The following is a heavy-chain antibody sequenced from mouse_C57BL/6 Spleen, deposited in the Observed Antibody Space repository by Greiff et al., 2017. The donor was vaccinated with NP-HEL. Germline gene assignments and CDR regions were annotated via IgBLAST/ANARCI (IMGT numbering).Heavy chain of an antibody. V-gene: IGHV1-54*01. CDR1: GYAFTNYL. Sequence: VKLQESGAELVRPGTSVKVSCKASGYAFTNYLIEWVKQRPGQGLEWIGVINPGSGGTNYNEKFKGKATLTADKSSSTAYMQLSSLTSEDSAVYFCARSRGNGYSYYYAMDYWGQGTSVTVSS. CDR3: ARSRGNGYSYYYAMDY. J-gene: IGHJ4*01. D-gene: IGHD2-3*01. CDR2: INPGSGGT.